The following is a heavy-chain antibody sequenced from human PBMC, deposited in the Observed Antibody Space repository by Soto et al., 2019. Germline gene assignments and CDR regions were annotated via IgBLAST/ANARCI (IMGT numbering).Heavy chain of an antibody. D-gene: IGHD2-21*02. CDR1: GFTFSSYG. CDR3: AKDLRVVTAIHYYGMDV. CDR2: ISYDGSNK. V-gene: IGHV3-30*18. J-gene: IGHJ6*02. Sequence: QVQLVESGGGVVQPGRSLRLSCAASGFTFSSYGMHWVRQAPGKGLEWGAVISYDGSNKYYADSVKGRFTISRDNSKNTLYLQMNSLRAEDTAVYYCAKDLRVVTAIHYYGMDVWGQGTTVTVSS.